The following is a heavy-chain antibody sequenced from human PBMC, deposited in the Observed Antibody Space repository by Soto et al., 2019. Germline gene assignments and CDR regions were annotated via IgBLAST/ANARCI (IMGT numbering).Heavy chain of an antibody. CDR1: GGSISSSNW. J-gene: IGHJ4*02. Sequence: SETLSLTCAVSGGSISSSNWWSWVRQPPGKGLEWIGEIYHSGSTNYNPSLKSRVTISVDKSKNQFSLKLGSVTAADTAVYYCARLRDGYNFSLDYWGQGTLVTVSS. CDR2: IYHSGST. CDR3: ARLRDGYNFSLDY. D-gene: IGHD5-12*01. V-gene: IGHV4-4*02.